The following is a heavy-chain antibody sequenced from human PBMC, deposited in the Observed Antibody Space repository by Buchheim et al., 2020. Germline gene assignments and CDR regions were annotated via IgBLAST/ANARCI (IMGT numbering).Heavy chain of an antibody. CDR1: GGSIDSDSYY. V-gene: IGHV4-31*03. Sequence: QVQLQESGPGLVKPSQTLSLNCNVSGGSIDSDSYYWSWIRQHPGKGLEWIGYIYYSGSTYYNPSLMSRVTISVDTSDNRFSLNLSPVTAADTAVYYCARWEITAVTGSLDYWGQGIL. CDR3: ARWEITAVTGSLDY. J-gene: IGHJ4*01. CDR2: IYYSGST. D-gene: IGHD4-17*01.